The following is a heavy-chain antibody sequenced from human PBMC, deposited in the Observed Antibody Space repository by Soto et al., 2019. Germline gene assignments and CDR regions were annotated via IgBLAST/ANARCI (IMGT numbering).Heavy chain of an antibody. J-gene: IGHJ4*02. CDR3: ARLGGYVSVGYYFLWDS. CDR2: INQSGSP. V-gene: IGHV4-39*01. Sequence: QLQLQESGPRLVKPSETLSLTCRVSDGSMNSDSSYWGWIRQPPGKGLEWIGVINQSGSPSHNLSLRGRVTMSVDSSRNQFSLTWTSMTAADTAVYYCARLGGYVSVGYYFLWDSWGQGTLVTVSS. D-gene: IGHD3-22*01. CDR1: DGSMNSDSSY.